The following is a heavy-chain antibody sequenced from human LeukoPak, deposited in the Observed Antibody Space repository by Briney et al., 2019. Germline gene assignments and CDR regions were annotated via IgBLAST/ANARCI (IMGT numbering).Heavy chain of an antibody. V-gene: IGHV3-21*01. Sequence: PGGSLRLSCAASAFTFSSYSMNWVRQAPGKGLEWVSSISSSGSYIYYADSVKGRFTISRDNAKNSLHLQMNSLRAEDTAVYYCAKRPRGNYLDPFDYWGQGTLVTVSS. J-gene: IGHJ4*02. CDR2: ISSSGSYI. CDR3: AKRPRGNYLDPFDY. D-gene: IGHD3-10*01. CDR1: AFTFSSYS.